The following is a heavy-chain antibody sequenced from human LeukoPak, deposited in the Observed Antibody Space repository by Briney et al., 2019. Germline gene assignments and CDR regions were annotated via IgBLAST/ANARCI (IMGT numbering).Heavy chain of an antibody. D-gene: IGHD3-16*01. V-gene: IGHV5-51*01. Sequence: GGSLKTSFQRSGSTFTGYWIGWVRRLPGKGLEWMGIIYPGNSDTRYSPSFEGQVTISADKSTNTAYLQWSSLKASDSAMYYCASARGGNYYWDFCGQGTLATVSS. CDR1: GSTFTGYW. CDR2: IYPGNSDT. CDR3: ASARGGNYYWDF. J-gene: IGHJ4*02.